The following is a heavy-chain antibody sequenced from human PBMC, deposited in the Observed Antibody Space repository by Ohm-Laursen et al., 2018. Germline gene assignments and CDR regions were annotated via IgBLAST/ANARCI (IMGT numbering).Heavy chain of an antibody. CDR2: IYSGGST. D-gene: IGHD1-26*01. CDR3: ASVTIVGATVGY. V-gene: IGHV3-53*05. CDR1: GFTVSSNY. J-gene: IGHJ4*02. Sequence: SLRLSCAASGFTVSSNYMSWVRQAPGKGLEWVSVIYSGGSTYYADSVKGRFIISRDNSKNTLYLQMNSLRAEDTAVYYCASVTIVGATVGYWGQGTLVTVSS.